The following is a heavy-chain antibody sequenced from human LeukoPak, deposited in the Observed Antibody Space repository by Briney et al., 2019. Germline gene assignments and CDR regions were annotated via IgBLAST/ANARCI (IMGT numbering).Heavy chain of an antibody. Sequence: SETLSLTCTVSGGSISSYYWSWIRQPPGKGLEWIGYIYYSGNTNYNPSLKSRVTISVDTSKNQFSLKLSSVTAADTAVYCCASFLSKIYNWFDPWGQGTLVTVSS. D-gene: IGHD3-16*02. V-gene: IGHV4-59*01. J-gene: IGHJ5*02. CDR2: IYYSGNT. CDR1: GGSISSYY. CDR3: ASFLSKIYNWFDP.